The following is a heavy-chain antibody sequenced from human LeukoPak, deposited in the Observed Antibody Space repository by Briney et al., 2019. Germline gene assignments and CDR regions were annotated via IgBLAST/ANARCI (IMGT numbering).Heavy chain of an antibody. D-gene: IGHD3-22*01. CDR2: ISYDGSNK. CDR1: GFTFSSYA. V-gene: IGHV3-30*04. J-gene: IGHJ4*02. CDR3: ARAYGSSGYYQLPIDY. Sequence: PGGSLRLSCAASGFTFSSYAMHWVRQAPGKGLEWVAVISYDGSNKYYADSVKGRFTISRDNSKNTLYLQMNSLRAGDTAVYYCARAYGSSGYYQLPIDYWGQGTLVTVYS.